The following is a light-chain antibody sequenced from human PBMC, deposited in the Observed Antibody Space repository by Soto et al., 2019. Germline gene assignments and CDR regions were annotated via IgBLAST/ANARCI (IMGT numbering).Light chain of an antibody. Sequence: QSALTQPASVSGSPGQSITISCTGTSSDVGGYEFVSWYQQHPGKAPKLMIYEVSNRPSGISSRFSGSKSGNTASLTISGLQAEDEADYYCASYTSSSTSVIFGRGTKLTVL. V-gene: IGLV2-14*01. CDR1: SSDVGGYEF. CDR3: ASYTSSSTSVI. CDR2: EVS. J-gene: IGLJ2*01.